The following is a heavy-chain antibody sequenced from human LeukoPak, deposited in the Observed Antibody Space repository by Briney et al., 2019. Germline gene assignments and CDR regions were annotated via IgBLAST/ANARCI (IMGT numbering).Heavy chain of an antibody. CDR3: ARAGDFWSGYHPDH. J-gene: IGHJ4*02. Sequence: PSETLSLTCAVYGGSFSGYFWSWIRQPPGKGLEWIGEINHSGSTNYNPSLKSRVTISVDTSKNQFSLKLNSVTAADTAVYYCARAGDFWSGYHPDHWGQGTLVTVSS. V-gene: IGHV4-34*01. D-gene: IGHD3-3*01. CDR1: GGSFSGYF. CDR2: INHSGST.